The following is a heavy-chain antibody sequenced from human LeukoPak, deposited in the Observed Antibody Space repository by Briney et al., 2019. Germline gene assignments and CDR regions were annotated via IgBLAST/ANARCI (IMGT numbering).Heavy chain of an antibody. CDR3: AKTYRDYFDS. CDR2: ISASGAST. V-gene: IGHV3-23*01. Sequence: GGSLRLSRVGSGFTFNSYAMNWVRQAPGKGLQWVSTISASGASTFYADSVKGRFTISRDNSKNTVSLQVNSLRVEDTAIYYCAKTYRDYFDSWGLGTLVTVSS. CDR1: GFTFNSYA. J-gene: IGHJ4*02. D-gene: IGHD5-18*01.